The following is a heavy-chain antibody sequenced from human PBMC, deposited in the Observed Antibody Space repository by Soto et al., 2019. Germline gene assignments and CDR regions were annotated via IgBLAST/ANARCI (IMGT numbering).Heavy chain of an antibody. D-gene: IGHD3-22*01. J-gene: IGHJ1*01. CDR1: GGSISSGDYY. Sequence: SETLSLTCTVSGGSISSGDYYWSWIRQPPGKGLEWIGYIYYSGSTYYNPSLKSRVTISVDTSKNQFSLKLSSVTAADTAVYYCARVWYYYDSSGRSSAEYFQHWGQGTLVTVSS. CDR3: ARVWYYYDSSGRSSAEYFQH. V-gene: IGHV4-30-4*01. CDR2: IYYSGST.